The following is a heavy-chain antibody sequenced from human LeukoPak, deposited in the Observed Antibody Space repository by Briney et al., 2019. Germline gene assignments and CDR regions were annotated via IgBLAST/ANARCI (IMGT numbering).Heavy chain of an antibody. Sequence: PSETLSLTCTVPGGSISSYYWSWIRQPPGKGLEWIGYIYYSGSTNYNPSLKSRVTISVDTSKNQFSLKLSSVTAADTAVYYCASVPRRYCSGGSCSKGGYYYYYMDVWGKGTTVTVSS. CDR3: ASVPRRYCSGGSCSKGGYYYYYMDV. D-gene: IGHD2-15*01. CDR2: IYYSGST. J-gene: IGHJ6*03. CDR1: GGSISSYY. V-gene: IGHV4-59*01.